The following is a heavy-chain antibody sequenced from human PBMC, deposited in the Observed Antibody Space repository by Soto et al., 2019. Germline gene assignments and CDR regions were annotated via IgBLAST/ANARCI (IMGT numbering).Heavy chain of an antibody. CDR1: GFTFSSYA. CDR3: AKLGTMGVFDN. D-gene: IGHD1-26*01. Sequence: EVQLLESGGGLVQPGGSLRLSCAASGFTFSSYAMSWVRQAPGKGLEWLASITFRGDYTYYADSVKGRFTLSRDNSSNMLDLQMDSLKVEDTAIYYCAKLGTMGVFDNWGQGTLLTVSS. J-gene: IGHJ4*02. CDR2: ITFRGDYT. V-gene: IGHV3-23*01.